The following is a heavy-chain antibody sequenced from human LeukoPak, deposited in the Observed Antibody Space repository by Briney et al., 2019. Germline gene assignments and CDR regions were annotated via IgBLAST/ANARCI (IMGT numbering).Heavy chain of an antibody. CDR1: GGSISSSSNY. CDR2: IYYSGSI. Sequence: SETLSLTCTVSGGSISSSSNYWGWIRQPPGKGLEWIGSIYYSGSIYYNPSLKSRVTISVDTSKNQFSLKLSSVTAADTAVYYCAGDSSGYIIFDYWGQGTLVTVSS. J-gene: IGHJ4*02. V-gene: IGHV4-39*02. D-gene: IGHD3-22*01. CDR3: AGDSSGYIIFDY.